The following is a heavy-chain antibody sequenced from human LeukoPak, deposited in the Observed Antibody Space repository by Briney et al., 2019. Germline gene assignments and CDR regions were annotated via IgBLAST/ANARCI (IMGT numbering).Heavy chain of an antibody. CDR2: ISSSGSTI. V-gene: IGHV3-48*03. CDR3: ARGLPAYYYDSSGYYPDAFDI. CDR1: GFTFSSYE. D-gene: IGHD3-22*01. Sequence: GGSLRLSCAASGFTFSSYEMNWVRQAPGKGLEWVSYISSSGSTIYYADSVKGRFTISRDNAKNSLYLQMNSLRAEDTAIYYCARGLPAYYYDSSGYYPDAFDIWGQGTMVTVSS. J-gene: IGHJ3*02.